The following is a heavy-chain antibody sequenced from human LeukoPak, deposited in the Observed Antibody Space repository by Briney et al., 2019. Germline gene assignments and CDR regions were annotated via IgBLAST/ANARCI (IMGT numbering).Heavy chain of an antibody. D-gene: IGHD1-26*01. CDR2: ISGSGGST. CDR1: GFTFSSYA. CDR3: AKAKGFSGSSTFDY. V-gene: IGHV3-23*01. J-gene: IGHJ4*02. Sequence: GGSLRLSCAASGFTFSSYAVSWVRQAPGKGLEWVSAISGSGGSTYYADSVKGRFTISRDNSKNTLYLQMNSLRAEDTAVYYCAKAKGFSGSSTFDYWGQGTLVTVSS.